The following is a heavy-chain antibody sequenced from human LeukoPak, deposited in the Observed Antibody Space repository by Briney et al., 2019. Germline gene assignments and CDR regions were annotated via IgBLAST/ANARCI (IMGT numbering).Heavy chain of an antibody. J-gene: IGHJ4*02. V-gene: IGHV3-30*18. CDR3: AKDPYDSSGYAYYFDY. Sequence: PGRSLRLSCAASGFTFSSYGMHWVRQAPGKGLEWVAVISYDGSNKYYADSVKGRFTISRDNSKNTLYLQMNSLRAEDTAVYYCAKDPYDSSGYAYYFDYWGQGTLVTVSS. CDR2: ISYDGSNK. D-gene: IGHD3-22*01. CDR1: GFTFSSYG.